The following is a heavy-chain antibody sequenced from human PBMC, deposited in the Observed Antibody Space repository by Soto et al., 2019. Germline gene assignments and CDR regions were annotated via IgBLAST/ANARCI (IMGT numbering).Heavy chain of an antibody. J-gene: IGHJ5*02. CDR2: IYYSGIT. V-gene: IGHV4-61*01. Sequence: QVQLQESGPGLVKPSETLSLTCTVSGGSVGSGNYYWSWIRQPPGKGLEWIGYIYYSGITNYNPLLKRRVAISVDKSKNHFSLKLGSVTAADTAVYFCASLQYYGSGSYYNAWFDPLGQGTLVSVSS. D-gene: IGHD3-10*01. CDR1: GGSVGSGNYY. CDR3: ASLQYYGSGSYYNAWFDP.